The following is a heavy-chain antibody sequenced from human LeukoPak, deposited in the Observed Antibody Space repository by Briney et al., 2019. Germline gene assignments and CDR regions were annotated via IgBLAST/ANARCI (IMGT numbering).Heavy chain of an antibody. V-gene: IGHV3-7*05. CDR2: IKQDGSDK. CDR3: ARDGIDY. CDR1: GFTFISYW. J-gene: IGHJ4*02. Sequence: GGSLRLSCAASGFTFISYWMSWVRQAPGKGLEWVANIKQDGSDKYYVDSVKGRFTISRDDAKNSVYLQMNSLRVEDTAVYYCARDGIDYWGQGTLVTVSS.